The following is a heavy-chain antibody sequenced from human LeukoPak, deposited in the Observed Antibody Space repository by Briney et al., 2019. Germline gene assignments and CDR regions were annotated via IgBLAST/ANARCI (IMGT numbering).Heavy chain of an antibody. D-gene: IGHD2-21*02. J-gene: IGHJ4*02. CDR2: INPNSGGT. Sequence: ASVKVSCKASGYTFTGYYMHWVRQAPGQGLEWMGWINPNSGGTNYAQKFQGRVTMTRDTSISTAYMELSRLRSDDTAVYYCARVRGHIVVVTAMDFDYWGQGTLVTVSS. V-gene: IGHV1-2*02. CDR1: GYTFTGYY. CDR3: ARVRGHIVVVTAMDFDY.